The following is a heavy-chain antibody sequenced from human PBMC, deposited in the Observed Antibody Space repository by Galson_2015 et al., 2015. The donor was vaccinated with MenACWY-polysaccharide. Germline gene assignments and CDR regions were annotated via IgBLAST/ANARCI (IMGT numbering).Heavy chain of an antibody. CDR1: GFTFSTYW. J-gene: IGHJ4*02. V-gene: IGHV3-74*01. CDR2: IKSDGSST. D-gene: IGHD5-12*01. Sequence: SLRLSCAASGFTFSTYWMHWVRQAPGKGLVWVSRIKSDGSSTNYADSVKGRFTISRGNAKNTLYLQMNSLRAEDTALYYCARGYSAYDWGQRTLVTVSA. CDR3: ARGYSAYD.